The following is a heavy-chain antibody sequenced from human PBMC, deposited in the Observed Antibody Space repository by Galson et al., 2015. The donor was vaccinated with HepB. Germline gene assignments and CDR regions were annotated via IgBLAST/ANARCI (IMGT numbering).Heavy chain of an antibody. J-gene: IGHJ4*02. V-gene: IGHV3-74*01. CDR2: ISDDGSSI. CDR3: TRAGRYSYGFGY. Sequence: SLRLSCAASGFTFSNYWMHWVRQAPGKGLVWVSRISDDGSSINYADSVKGRFSISRDNTKNTLYLQMNSLRAEDTAVYYCTRAGRYSYGFGYWGQGTLVTVSS. D-gene: IGHD5-18*01. CDR1: GFTFSNYW.